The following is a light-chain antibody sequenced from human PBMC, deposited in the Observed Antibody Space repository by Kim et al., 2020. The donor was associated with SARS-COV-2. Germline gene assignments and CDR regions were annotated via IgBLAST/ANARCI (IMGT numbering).Light chain of an antibody. CDR1: QSISTY. CDR2: AAS. V-gene: IGKV1-39*01. J-gene: IGKJ4*01. Sequence: DIQMTQSPSSLAASVGDRVTIACRASQSISTYLNWYQQKPGKAPKLLIYAASSLQSGVPSRFSGSGSGTDFTLTISSLQPEDFATYYCQQSHTPPVLTFGGGTKVDIK. CDR3: QQSHTPPVLT.